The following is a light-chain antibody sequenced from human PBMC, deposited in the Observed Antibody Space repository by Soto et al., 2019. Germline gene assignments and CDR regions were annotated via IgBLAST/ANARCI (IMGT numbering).Light chain of an antibody. Sequence: ESWLTQSLGTLSLSPGERATLSCRASQSVSSSYFACYQQRFGRAPRLLTYGASSRATGIPDRFSGSGSGTDFTLTISRLEPEDFAVYCCQQYGSSSWTFAQGTKVELK. CDR1: QSVSSSY. J-gene: IGKJ1*01. CDR2: GAS. V-gene: IGKV3-20*01. CDR3: QQYGSSSWT.